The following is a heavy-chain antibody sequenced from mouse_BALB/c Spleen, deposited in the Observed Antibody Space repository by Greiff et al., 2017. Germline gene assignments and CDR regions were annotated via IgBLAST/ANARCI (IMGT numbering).Heavy chain of an antibody. CDR2: IRSKSNNYAT. Sequence: EVKVEESGGGLVQPKGSLKLSCAASGFTFNTYAMNWVRQAPGKGLEWVARIRSKSNNYATYYADSVKDRFTISRDDSQSMLYLQMNNLKTEDTAMYYCVRHDYYGSSWYFDVWGAGTTVTVSS. CDR3: VRHDYYGSSWYFDV. J-gene: IGHJ1*01. D-gene: IGHD1-1*01. CDR1: GFTFNTYA. V-gene: IGHV10-1*02.